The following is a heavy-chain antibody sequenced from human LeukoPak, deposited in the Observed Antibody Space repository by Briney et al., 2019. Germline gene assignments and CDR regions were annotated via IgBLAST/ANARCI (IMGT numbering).Heavy chain of an antibody. CDR1: GCTFSSYV. Sequence: GASVKVPCNASGCTFSSYVITWVRQAPGQGLEGRGGSIPIFGTANYAQKFQGRVTITADESTSTAYMELSSLRSEDTAVYYCARAYTSSGYCFDPWGQGTLVTVSS. D-gene: IGHD2-2*02. CDR2: SIPIFGTA. CDR3: ARAYTSSGYCFDP. V-gene: IGHV1-69*13. J-gene: IGHJ5*02.